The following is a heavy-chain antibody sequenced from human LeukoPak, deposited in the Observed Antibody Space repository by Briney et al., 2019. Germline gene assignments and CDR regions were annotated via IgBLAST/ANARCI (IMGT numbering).Heavy chain of an antibody. CDR3: ARDRRVDGPGYCSGGSCSGPFDY. CDR1: AYTFIGYY. CDR2: INPNSGGT. J-gene: IGHJ4*02. Sequence: ASVKVSCKASAYTFIGYYIHWVRQAPGQGLEWMGRINPNSGGTNYAQKFQGRVTMTRDTSISTAYMELSRLRSDDTAVYYCARDRRVDGPGYCSGGSCSGPFDYWGQGTLVTVSS. V-gene: IGHV1-2*06. D-gene: IGHD2-15*01.